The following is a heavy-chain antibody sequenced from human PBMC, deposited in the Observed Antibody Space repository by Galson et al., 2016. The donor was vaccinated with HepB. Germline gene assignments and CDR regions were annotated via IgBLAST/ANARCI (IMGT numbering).Heavy chain of an antibody. J-gene: IGHJ4*02. CDR1: GYTFTSYD. CDR3: ARGRGISYYGFWSGYSLDY. CDR2: MNPNSDNS. D-gene: IGHD3-3*01. Sequence: SVKVSCKASGYTFTSYDINWVRQATAQGLEWMGWMNPNSDNSGYAQSFQGRVTMTRHTSMSTAYLELSSLRSAVTAVYFCARGRGISYYGFWSGYSLDYWGQGTLVTVSS. V-gene: IGHV1-8*01.